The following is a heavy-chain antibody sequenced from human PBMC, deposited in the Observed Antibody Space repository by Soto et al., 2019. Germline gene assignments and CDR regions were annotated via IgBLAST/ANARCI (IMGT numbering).Heavy chain of an antibody. J-gene: IGHJ4*02. D-gene: IGHD3-22*01. CDR3: ARQDSNYDDSSGYLQFDY. CDR2: IIPIFGTA. Sequence: QVQLVQSGAEVKKPESSVKVSCKASGGTFSSYAISWVRQAPGQGLEWMGGIIPIFGTANDAQKFQGRVPSTADESTSSAYMELSSLGSEDTAVYYCARQDSNYDDSSGYLQFDYWGQGTLVTVSS. CDR1: GGTFSSYA. V-gene: IGHV1-69*01.